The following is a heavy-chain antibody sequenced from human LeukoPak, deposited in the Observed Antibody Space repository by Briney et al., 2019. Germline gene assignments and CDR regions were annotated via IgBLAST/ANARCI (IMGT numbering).Heavy chain of an antibody. D-gene: IGHD3-10*01. V-gene: IGHV1-2*02. J-gene: IGHJ5*02. CDR3: ARDYEFAVNRGVQNWFDP. Sequence: GASVKVSCKASGYTFTGYYMHWVRQAPGQGLEWMGWINPNSGGTNYAQKFQGRVTMTRDTSISTAYMELSRLRSDDTAVYYCARDYEFAVNRGVQNWFDPWGQGTLVTVSS. CDR1: GYTFTGYY. CDR2: INPNSGGT.